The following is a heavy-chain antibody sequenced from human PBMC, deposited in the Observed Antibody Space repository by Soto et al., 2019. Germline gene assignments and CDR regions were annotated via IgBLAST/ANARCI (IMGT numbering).Heavy chain of an antibody. CDR2: IFYSGTT. Sequence: QVQLQESGPGLLKPTQTLSLTCTVSGDSVYSRPHSWTWIRQLPDKGLEYIGYIFYSGTTYYNPSLKDRVTISLDTSKNQFYLSLTSATAADTAVYYCAGPTSYFEYWGQGTLVNVSS. CDR1: GDSVYSRPHS. CDR3: AGPTSYFEY. V-gene: IGHV4-31*03. J-gene: IGHJ4*02.